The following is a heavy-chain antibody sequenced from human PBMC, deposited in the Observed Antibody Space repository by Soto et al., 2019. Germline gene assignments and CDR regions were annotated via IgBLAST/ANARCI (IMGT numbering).Heavy chain of an antibody. V-gene: IGHV4-39*01. CDR3: ARHLYSGSICLDY. Sequence: PSETLSLTCTVSGGSISSSSYYWGWIRQPPGKGLEWIGSIYYSGSTYYNPSLKSRVTISVDTSKNQFSLKLSSVTAADTAVYYCARHLYSGSICLDYWGQGTLVTVSS. CDR2: IYYSGST. CDR1: GGSISSSSYY. J-gene: IGHJ4*02. D-gene: IGHD1-26*01.